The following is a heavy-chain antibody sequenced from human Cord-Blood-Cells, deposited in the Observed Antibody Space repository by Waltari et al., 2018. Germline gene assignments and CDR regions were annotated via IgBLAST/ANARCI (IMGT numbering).Heavy chain of an antibody. V-gene: IGHV1-18*01. CDR3: ARDEAGGGSYYYYYYGMDV. CDR1: GYTFTSYG. D-gene: IGHD1-26*01. CDR2: ISDYNGNT. Sequence: QVQLVQSGAEVKKPGASVKVSCKASGYTFTSYGISWVRQAPGQGLEWMGWISDYNGNTNYAQKLQGRVTMTKEPSTSTAYMEWRSLRSDDTAVYYWARDEAGGGSYYYYYYGMDVWGQGTTVTVSS. J-gene: IGHJ6*02.